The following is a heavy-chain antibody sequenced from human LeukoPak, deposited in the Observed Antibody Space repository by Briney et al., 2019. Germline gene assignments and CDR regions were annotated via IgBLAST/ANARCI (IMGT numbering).Heavy chain of an antibody. J-gene: IGHJ4*02. Sequence: GGPLRLSCAASGFTFSSYAMHWVRQAPGKGLEWVAVISYDGSNKYYADSVKGRFTISRDNSKNTLYLQMNSLRAEDTAVYYCARDDAYYDFWSGYYYFDYWGQGTLVTVPS. CDR1: GFTFSSYA. CDR3: ARDDAYYDFWSGYYYFDY. D-gene: IGHD3-3*01. CDR2: ISYDGSNK. V-gene: IGHV3-30-3*01.